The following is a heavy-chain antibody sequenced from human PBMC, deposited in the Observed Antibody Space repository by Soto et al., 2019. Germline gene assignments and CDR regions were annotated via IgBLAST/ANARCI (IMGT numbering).Heavy chain of an antibody. D-gene: IGHD1-26*01. J-gene: IGHJ4*02. CDR1: GFSLNTGGVG. V-gene: IGHV2-5*01. Sequence: QITLKESGPTLVQPTQTLTLTCTFSGFSLNTGGVGVGWIRQPPGKALEWLTLIYWNDDKRSSPSLKSRLTITKDSSKYQVVLTLTNMDPVDTATYYCARSDLLISAPTYWGQGIPVTVSS. CDR2: IYWNDDK. CDR3: ARSDLLISAPTY.